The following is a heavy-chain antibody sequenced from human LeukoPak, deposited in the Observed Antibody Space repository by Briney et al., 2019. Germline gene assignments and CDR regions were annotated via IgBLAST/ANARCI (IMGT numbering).Heavy chain of an antibody. CDR1: GFTFSSHA. CDR2: IYSGGST. D-gene: IGHD3-3*01. Sequence: PGGSLRLSCAASGFTFSSHAVSWVRQPPGKGLEWVSVIYSGGSTYYADSVKGRFTISRDNSKNTLYLQMNSLRAEDTAVYYCARESITIRGGFDPWGQGTLVTVSS. CDR3: ARESITIRGGFDP. V-gene: IGHV3-66*01. J-gene: IGHJ5*02.